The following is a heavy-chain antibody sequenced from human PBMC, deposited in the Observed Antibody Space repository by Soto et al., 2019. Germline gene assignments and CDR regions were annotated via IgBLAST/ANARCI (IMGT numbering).Heavy chain of an antibody. CDR1: GFSINSGDYY. Sequence: SDTLSLTCTVSGFSINSGDYYWSWLRQPPGKGLEWIGYIYNSGTTYYNPSLKSRPMISVDTSKNHFSLRLSSVTAADTAVYYCARERSAYYYESSGYWAFDIWGQGTMVTVS. J-gene: IGHJ3*02. CDR2: IYNSGTT. CDR3: ARERSAYYYESSGYWAFDI. V-gene: IGHV4-30-4*01. D-gene: IGHD3-22*01.